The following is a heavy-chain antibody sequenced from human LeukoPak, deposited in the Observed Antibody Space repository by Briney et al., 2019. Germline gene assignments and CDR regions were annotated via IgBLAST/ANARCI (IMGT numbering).Heavy chain of an antibody. D-gene: IGHD5-18*01. J-gene: IGHJ6*02. V-gene: IGHV1-18*01. CDR3: ARDYRQLWLPDYYYYGMDV. Sequence: ASVKVSCKASGYTFTSYGISWVRQAPGQGLEWMGWISAYNGNTNYAQKLQGRVTMTTDTSTSTAYMELRSLRSDDTAVYYCARDYRQLWLPDYYYYGMDVWGQGTTVTVSS. CDR1: GYTFTSYG. CDR2: ISAYNGNT.